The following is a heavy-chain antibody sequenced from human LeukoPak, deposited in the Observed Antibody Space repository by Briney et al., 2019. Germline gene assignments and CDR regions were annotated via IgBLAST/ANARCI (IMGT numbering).Heavy chain of an antibody. CDR2: IKEDGSEE. J-gene: IGHJ4*02. CDR3: ARDGPTAYFDY. V-gene: IGHV3-7*01. Sequence: GGSLRLSCAASGFTFSSNWMTWVRQAPGKGLEWVANIKEDGSEEYYVDSVKGRFTISRDNVKNSVSLQMNSLRPEDTAVYYCARDGPTAYFDYWGQGTLVTVSS. D-gene: IGHD5-18*01. CDR1: GFTFSSNW.